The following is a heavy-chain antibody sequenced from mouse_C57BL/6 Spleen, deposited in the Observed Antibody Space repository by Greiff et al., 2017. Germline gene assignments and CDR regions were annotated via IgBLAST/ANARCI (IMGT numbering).Heavy chain of an antibody. V-gene: IGHV1-64*01. CDR1: GYPFTSYW. Sequence: QFQLQQPGAALVKPGASVKLSFKASGYPFTSYWMLWVKQRPGQGLEWVGMIHPSSGSTNYNEKFKSKTTLTVDKSSSTDYMQLSRLTAEDAAVYYGARGWPGGDYWGQGTTLTVSS. D-gene: IGHD1-1*02. CDR3: ARGWPGGDY. J-gene: IGHJ2*01. CDR2: IHPSSGST.